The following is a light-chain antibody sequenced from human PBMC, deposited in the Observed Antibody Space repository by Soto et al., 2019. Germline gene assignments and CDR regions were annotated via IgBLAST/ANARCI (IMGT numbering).Light chain of an antibody. Sequence: ETVMIQSQGTLFVFLGERATLSSRASQSVSIHLAWYQQKPGQAPRLLIYDTSTRATGIPARFSGSGSGTEFTLTISSLQSEDFAVYYCQQYSNWPPITFGQGTRLEIK. CDR3: QQYSNWPPIT. CDR2: DTS. J-gene: IGKJ5*01. CDR1: QSVSIH. V-gene: IGKV3-15*01.